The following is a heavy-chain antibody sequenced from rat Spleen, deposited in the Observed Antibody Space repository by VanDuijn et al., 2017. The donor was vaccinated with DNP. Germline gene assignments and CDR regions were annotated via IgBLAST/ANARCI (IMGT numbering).Heavy chain of an antibody. CDR1: GYSITSNY. CDR2: ISYSGST. V-gene: IGHV3-1*01. J-gene: IGHJ2*01. Sequence: EVQLQESGPGLVRPSQSLSLTCSVTGYSITSNYWGWVRRFPGNKMEYIGHISYSGSTSYNPSLKSRISISRDTSKNQFFLQLNSVTTEDTATYYCARWNIGTSTLDYWGQGVMVTVSS. CDR3: ARWNIGTSTLDY. D-gene: IGHD1-5*01.